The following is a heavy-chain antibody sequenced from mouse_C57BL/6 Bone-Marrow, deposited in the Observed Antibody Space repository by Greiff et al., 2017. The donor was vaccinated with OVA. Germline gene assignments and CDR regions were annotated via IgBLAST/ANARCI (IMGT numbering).Heavy chain of an antibody. CDR2: IWTGGGT. Sequence: VQLQQSGPGLVAPSQSLSITCTVSGFSLTSYAISWVRQPPGKGLEWLGVIWTGGGTNYNSALKSRLSISKDNSKSQVFLKMNSLQTDDTARYYCARNGIYYDYDGYWYFDVWGTGTTVTVSS. J-gene: IGHJ1*03. D-gene: IGHD2-4*01. V-gene: IGHV2-9-1*01. CDR1: GFSLTSYA. CDR3: ARNGIYYDYDGYWYFDV.